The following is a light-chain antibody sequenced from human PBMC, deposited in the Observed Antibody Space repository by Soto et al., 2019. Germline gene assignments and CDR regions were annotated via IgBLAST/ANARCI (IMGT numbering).Light chain of an antibody. J-gene: IGKJ3*01. Sequence: VLTQSPATLSLSPGERATLSCRASLNVNSYLAWYQQKPGQAPRLLIYDASNRAAGIPARFSGSGSGTDFTLTISSLEPEDFATYYCQQSATTSITFGPGTRVDFK. CDR3: QQSATTSIT. CDR1: LNVNSY. CDR2: DAS. V-gene: IGKV3-11*01.